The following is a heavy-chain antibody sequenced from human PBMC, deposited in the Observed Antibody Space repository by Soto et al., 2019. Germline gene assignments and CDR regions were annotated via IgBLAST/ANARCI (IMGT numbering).Heavy chain of an antibody. D-gene: IGHD3-10*01. CDR1: GFTFSDYN. CDR2: ISDSGTTM. J-gene: IGHJ6*02. V-gene: IGHV3-11*01. Sequence: QVQLVESGGGLVKPGGSLRLSCAASGFTFSDYNMRWIRQAPGKGLEWVSYISDSGTTMYNGDSVKGRFTISRDNAKNSLYLQMNSLRVEDTAVYYCARDSRRGHVWGQGTTVTVSS. CDR3: ARDSRRGHV.